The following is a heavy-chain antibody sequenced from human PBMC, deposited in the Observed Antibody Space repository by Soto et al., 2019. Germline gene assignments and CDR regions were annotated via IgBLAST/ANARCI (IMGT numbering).Heavy chain of an antibody. CDR3: ARVVADQYNWFDP. Sequence: GGSLRLSCAASGFTFDDYAMHWVRQAPGKGLEWVSGISWNSGSIGYADSVKGRFTISRDNAKNSLYLQMNSLRAEDTALYYCARVVADQYNWFDPWGQGTLVTVSS. CDR1: GFTFDDYA. D-gene: IGHD2-15*01. V-gene: IGHV3-9*01. J-gene: IGHJ5*02. CDR2: ISWNSGSI.